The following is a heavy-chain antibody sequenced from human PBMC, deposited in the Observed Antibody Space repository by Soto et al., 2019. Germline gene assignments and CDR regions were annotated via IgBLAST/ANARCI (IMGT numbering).Heavy chain of an antibody. J-gene: IGHJ4*02. D-gene: IGHD6-13*01. CDR2: IIPYYNTL. Sequence: QAQVVQSGAEVRKPGSSVKLSCKASEGTFNSYAIAWVRQAPGQGLEWMGGIIPYYNTLNYAQKFQDRVTITADDSTNTGYMELSSLRSDDTAVYFCASGASRWYPYFLDSCAQGTLVTVSS. V-gene: IGHV1-69*01. CDR3: ASGASRWYPYFLDS. CDR1: EGTFNSYA.